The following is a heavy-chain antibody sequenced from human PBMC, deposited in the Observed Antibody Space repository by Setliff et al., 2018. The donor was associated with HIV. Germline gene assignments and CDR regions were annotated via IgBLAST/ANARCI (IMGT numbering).Heavy chain of an antibody. D-gene: IGHD1-26*01. J-gene: IGHJ6*02. V-gene: IGHV7-4-1*02. CDR3: ATRGEQLYFYGMDV. Sequence: ASVKVSCKASGYTFTSYGMNWVRQAPGQGLEWMGWINTYTGNPTYAQDFTGRFVFSFDTSVSTAYLQISGLKAEDTAVYYCATRGEQLYFYGMDVWGQGTTVTVS. CDR1: GYTFTSYG. CDR2: INTYTGNP.